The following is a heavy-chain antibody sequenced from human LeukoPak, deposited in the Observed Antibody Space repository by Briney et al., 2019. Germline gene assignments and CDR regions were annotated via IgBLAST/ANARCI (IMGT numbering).Heavy chain of an antibody. CDR1: GITFSTYS. V-gene: IGHV3-21*04. D-gene: IGHD3-22*01. CDR3: AKDPSYDSSGYYVLDY. Sequence: PGGSLRLSCVASGITFSTYSMNWVRQAPGKGLEWVSSISYSSTYIYYEDSVKGRFTISRDNARNSLYLQMNSLRAEDTAVYYCAKDPSYDSSGYYVLDYWGQGTLVTVSS. J-gene: IGHJ4*02. CDR2: ISYSSTYI.